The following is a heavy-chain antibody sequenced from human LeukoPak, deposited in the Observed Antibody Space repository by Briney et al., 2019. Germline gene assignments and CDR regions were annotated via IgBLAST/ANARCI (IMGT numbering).Heavy chain of an antibody. V-gene: IGHV3-48*01. D-gene: IGHD2-21*01. CDR3: ARDKDWSFDY. Sequence: GGSLRLSCPASGFIFSDYSMNWVRQAPGKGLEWISYISHDRISYSDSVKGRFTISRDNAKNSLSLQMNSLRAEDTAVSYCARDKDWSFDYWGQGTLVTVSS. CDR2: ISHDRI. CDR1: GFIFSDYS. J-gene: IGHJ4*02.